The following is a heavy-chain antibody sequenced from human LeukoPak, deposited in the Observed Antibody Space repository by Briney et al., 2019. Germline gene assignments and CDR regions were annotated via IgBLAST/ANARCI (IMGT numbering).Heavy chain of an antibody. CDR3: ARDRIFYDSSGYYPHYCYYGMDV. D-gene: IGHD3-22*01. V-gene: IGHV4-59*01. J-gene: IGHJ6*02. CDR2: IYYSGST. Sequence: SETLSLTCTVSGGSISSYYWSWIRQPPGKGLEWIGYIYYSGSTNYNPSLKSRVTISVDTSKNQFSLKLSSVTAADTAVYYCARDRIFYDSSGYYPHYCYYGMDVWGQGTTVTVSS. CDR1: GGSISSYY.